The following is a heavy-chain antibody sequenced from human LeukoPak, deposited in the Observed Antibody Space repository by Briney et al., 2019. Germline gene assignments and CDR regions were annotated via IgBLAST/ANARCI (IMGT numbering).Heavy chain of an antibody. J-gene: IGHJ4*02. CDR2: ISSSSSYI. D-gene: IGHD6-13*01. CDR1: GFPFSSYS. CDR3: ARDLSYIAAYYFDY. V-gene: IGHV3-21*01. Sequence: GGSLSLSCAASGFPFSSYSMNWVRQAPGKGLEWVSSISSSSSYIYYADSVKGRFTISRDNAKNSLYLQMNSLRAKDTAVYYCARDLSYIAAYYFDYWGQGTLVTVSS.